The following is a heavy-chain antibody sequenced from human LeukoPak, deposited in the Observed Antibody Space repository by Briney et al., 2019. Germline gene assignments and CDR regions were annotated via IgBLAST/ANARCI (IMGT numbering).Heavy chain of an antibody. D-gene: IGHD3-16*01. J-gene: IGHJ5*02. V-gene: IGHV3-7*01. CDR1: GFTISGYW. CDR2: IKQDGSEK. Sequence: PGGSLRLSCAASGFTISGYWMTWVRQAPGKGLEWVANIKQDGSEKTYVDSVKGRFTISRDNAKNSIYLQMKSLRVEDTAIYYCARDGGTDWYDPWGQGTLVSVSS. CDR3: ARDGGTDWYDP.